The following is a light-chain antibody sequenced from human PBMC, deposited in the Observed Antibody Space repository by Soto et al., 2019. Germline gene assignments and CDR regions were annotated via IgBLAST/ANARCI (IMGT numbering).Light chain of an antibody. V-gene: IGKV3-11*01. CDR2: DAS. CDR3: QQRMRWPVT. Sequence: EIVLTQSPATLTLSPGERATLSCRASQSVNNFLAWYQHKPGQPPRLLIYDASNRATGIPARYSGSGSGTDFTLTISRLEPEDFAVYYCQQRMRWPVTFGGGTNLEI. J-gene: IGKJ4*01. CDR1: QSVNNF.